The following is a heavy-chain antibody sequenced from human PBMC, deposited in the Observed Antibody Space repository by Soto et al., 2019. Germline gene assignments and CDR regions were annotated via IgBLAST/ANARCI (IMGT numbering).Heavy chain of an antibody. CDR3: ARGRVMDSSSWYLPGTSYYYYYGMDV. Sequence: SETLSLTCAVYGGSFSGYYWSWIRQPPGKGLEWIGEINHSGSTNYNPSLKSRVTISVDTSKNQFSLKLSSVTAADTAVYYCARGRVMDSSSWYLPGTSYYYYYGMDVWGQGTTVTVSS. V-gene: IGHV4-34*01. CDR1: GGSFSGYY. D-gene: IGHD6-13*01. J-gene: IGHJ6*02. CDR2: INHSGST.